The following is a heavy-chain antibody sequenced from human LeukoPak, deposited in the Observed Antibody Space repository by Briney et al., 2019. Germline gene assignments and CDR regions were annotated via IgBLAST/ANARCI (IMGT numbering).Heavy chain of an antibody. CDR2: ITSSGTYI. D-gene: IGHD1-26*01. CDR1: GFTFSNYN. V-gene: IGHV3-21*01. Sequence: PGGSPRLSCAASGFTFSNYNMNWVRQAPGKAMEWVSSITSSGTYIFYADSVKGRFTISRDNAKNSLYLQMDSLGPEDTAVYYCARDPYSGNYGNDYYYYMDVWGKGTTVTISS. CDR3: ARDPYSGNYGNDYYYYMDV. J-gene: IGHJ6*03.